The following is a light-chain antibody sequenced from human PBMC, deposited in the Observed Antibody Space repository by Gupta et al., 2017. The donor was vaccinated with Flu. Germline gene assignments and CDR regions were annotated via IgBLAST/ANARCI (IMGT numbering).Light chain of an antibody. CDR2: DVT. CDR3: SSHAGRVTWV. J-gene: IGLJ1*01. V-gene: IGLV2-11*01. Sequence: QSAPSQPPSVSGSPGQSVTIPCPGTSNDVGGYNRVSWYEQRPGKAPKLILYDVTERPSGVPDRFSGSKSGNTASLTISGLQADDEADYYCSSHAGRVTWVFGTGTTVTVL. CDR1: SNDVGGYNR.